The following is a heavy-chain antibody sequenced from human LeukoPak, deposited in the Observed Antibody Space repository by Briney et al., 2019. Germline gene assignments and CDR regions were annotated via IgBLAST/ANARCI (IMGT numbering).Heavy chain of an antibody. J-gene: IGHJ3*02. D-gene: IGHD3-10*01. CDR1: GYTFTGYY. Sequence: ASVKVSCKASGYTFTGYYMHWVRQAPGQGLEWVGWINPNSDGTNYAQKFQGRVTMTRDTSISTAYMELSRLRSDDTAVYYCARVWAYYYYGSGSIVDDAFDIWGQGTMVTVSS. V-gene: IGHV1-2*02. CDR3: ARVWAYYYYGSGSIVDDAFDI. CDR2: INPNSDGT.